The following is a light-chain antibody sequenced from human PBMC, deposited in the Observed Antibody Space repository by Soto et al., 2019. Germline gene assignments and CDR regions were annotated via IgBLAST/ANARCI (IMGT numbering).Light chain of an antibody. CDR1: NIGSKS. J-gene: IGLJ2*01. Sequence: SYELTQPPSVSVAPGKTARITCGGNNIGSKSVHWYQQKPGQAPVLVIYYDSDRPSGIPERFSGSNSGNTATLTINRVEAGDEADYYCQVWDSSNDHVVFGGGTKLTVL. V-gene: IGLV3-21*04. CDR2: YDS. CDR3: QVWDSSNDHVV.